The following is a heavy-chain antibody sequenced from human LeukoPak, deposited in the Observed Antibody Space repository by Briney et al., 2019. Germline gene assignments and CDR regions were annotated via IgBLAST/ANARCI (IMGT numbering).Heavy chain of an antibody. Sequence: GGSLRLSCAPSGFTAGNNYMNSGRQAPREGLEWVSLIFSHGETSYADSVKGRFTISRDNSKNTLYLQMNGLRVEDTAVYYCARDPPAVSINTYAWGQGTLVTVSS. V-gene: IGHV3-66*01. J-gene: IGHJ4*02. D-gene: IGHD2-8*01. CDR1: GFTAGNNY. CDR3: ARDPPAVSINTYA. CDR2: IFSHGET.